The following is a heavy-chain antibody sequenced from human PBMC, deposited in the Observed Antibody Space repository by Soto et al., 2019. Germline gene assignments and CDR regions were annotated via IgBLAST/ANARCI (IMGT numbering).Heavy chain of an antibody. CDR3: ARGSAVRGVMLIKNWFDP. D-gene: IGHD3-10*01. Sequence: SETLSLTCTVSGGSISSSSHYWGWIRQPPGKGLEWIGSIYYSGSTYYNPSLRGRVTISVDTSKNQFSLRLSSVTAADTAVYYCARGSAVRGVMLIKNWFDPWGQGTLVTVSS. CDR2: IYYSGST. CDR1: GGSISSSSHY. J-gene: IGHJ5*02. V-gene: IGHV4-39*01.